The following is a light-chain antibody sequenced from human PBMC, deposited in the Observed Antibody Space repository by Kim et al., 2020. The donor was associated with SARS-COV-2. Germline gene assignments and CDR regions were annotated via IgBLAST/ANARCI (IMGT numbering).Light chain of an antibody. CDR2: YDS. CDR1: NIGSKS. V-gene: IGLV3-21*04. CDR3: QVWDSSSDVV. Sequence: VAPGKTARITCGGNNIGSKSVHWYQQKPGQAPVLVIYYDSDRPSGIPERFSGSNSGNTATLTISRVEAGDEADYYRQVWDSSSDVVFGGGTQLTVL. J-gene: IGLJ2*01.